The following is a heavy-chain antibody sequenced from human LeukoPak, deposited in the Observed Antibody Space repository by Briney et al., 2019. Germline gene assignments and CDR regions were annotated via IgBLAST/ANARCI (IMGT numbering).Heavy chain of an antibody. J-gene: IGHJ4*02. CDR3: ARDGGYGSGSYRFDY. D-gene: IGHD3-10*01. Sequence: PTETLSLTCTVSGGSISSYYWSWIRQPPGKGLEWIGYIYYSGSTNYNPSLKSRVTISVDTSKNQFSLKLSSVTAADTAVYYCARDGGYGSGSYRFDYWGQGTLVTVSS. CDR1: GGSISSYY. CDR2: IYYSGST. V-gene: IGHV4-59*12.